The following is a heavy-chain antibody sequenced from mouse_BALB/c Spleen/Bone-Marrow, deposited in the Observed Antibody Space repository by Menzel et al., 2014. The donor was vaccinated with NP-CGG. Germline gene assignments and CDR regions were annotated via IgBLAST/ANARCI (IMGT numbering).Heavy chain of an antibody. J-gene: IGHJ3*01. Sequence: EVMLVESGGGLVQPGGSLKLSCAASGFDFSRYWMSWVRQAPGKGLGWIGEINPDSSTINYTPSLKDKFIISRDNAKNTLYLQMSKVRSEDTALYYCARGDWAWFVYWGQGTLVTVSA. CDR1: GFDFSRYW. CDR2: INPDSSTI. CDR3: ARGDWAWFVY. D-gene: IGHD4-1*01. V-gene: IGHV4-1*02.